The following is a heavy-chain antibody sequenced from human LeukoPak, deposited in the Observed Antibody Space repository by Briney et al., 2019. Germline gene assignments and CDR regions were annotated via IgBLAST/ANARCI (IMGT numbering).Heavy chain of an antibody. J-gene: IGHJ4*02. CDR3: ARAPGVGQFDY. CDR2: ISASGSAT. D-gene: IGHD1-26*01. V-gene: IGHV3-48*03. CDR1: GFTFSSHE. Sequence: GGSLRLSCAAAGFTFSSHEINWVRQAPGKGLEWVSYISASGSATYYADSVKGRFTISRDNAKNSLYLQMNSLRADDTAVYYCARAPGVGQFDYWGQGTLVTVSS.